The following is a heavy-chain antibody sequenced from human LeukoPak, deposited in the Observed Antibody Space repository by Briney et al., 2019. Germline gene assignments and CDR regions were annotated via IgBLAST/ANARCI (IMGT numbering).Heavy chain of an antibody. Sequence: PSQTLSLTCSVSGDSISSGGYYWHWIRQHPEKGLEWIGYIYSTGTTYYNPSLTSRLTMSLDTSKNQFSLKVTSVSAADAAIYYCARGGREGYNSFAYWGQGTLVTVSS. CDR1: GDSISSGGYY. CDR2: IYSTGTT. CDR3: ARGGREGYNSFAY. V-gene: IGHV4-31*03. D-gene: IGHD5-24*01. J-gene: IGHJ4*02.